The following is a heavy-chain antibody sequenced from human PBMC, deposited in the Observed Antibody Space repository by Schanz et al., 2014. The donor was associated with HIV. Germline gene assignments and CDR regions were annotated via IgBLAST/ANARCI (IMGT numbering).Heavy chain of an antibody. D-gene: IGHD2-2*02. Sequence: QVQLQESGPGLVKPSQTLSLTCTVAGGSISSGGHYWSWIRQHPAKGLEWIGYMYYSGSTYYNPSLQSRVTISVDTSKNQFSLKLSSVTAADTAVYYCARGVRRDCRSPSCNTGWFDPWGQGTLVTVSS. CDR1: GGSISSGGHY. V-gene: IGHV4-31*03. CDR3: ARGVRRDCRSPSCNTGWFDP. CDR2: MYYSGST. J-gene: IGHJ5*02.